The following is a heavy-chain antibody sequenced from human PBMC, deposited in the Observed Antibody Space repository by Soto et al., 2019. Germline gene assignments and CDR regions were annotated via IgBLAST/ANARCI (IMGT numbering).Heavy chain of an antibody. V-gene: IGHV4-39*01. J-gene: IGHJ4*02. D-gene: IGHD6-13*01. CDR2: IYYSGST. CDR1: GGPNSRGMSY. CDR3: ARFYSSSCYFDY. Sequence: ETLSRTFSVSGGPNSRGMSYLGWFGQPPGKGLEWIGSIYYSGSTYYNPSLKSRVTISVDTSKNQFSLKLSSVTAAATAVYYCARFYSSSCYFDYWGQGTLVTVSS.